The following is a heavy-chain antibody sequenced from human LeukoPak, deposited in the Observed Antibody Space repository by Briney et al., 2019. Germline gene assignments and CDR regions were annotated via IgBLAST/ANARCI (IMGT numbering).Heavy chain of an antibody. Sequence: ASVKVSCKASGGTFSSYAISWVRQAPGQGLEWMGRIIPILGIANYAQKFQGRVTITADKSTSTAYMGLSSLRSEDTAVYYCARVPNGYFDYWGQGTLVTVSS. CDR3: ARVPNGYFDY. J-gene: IGHJ4*02. D-gene: IGHD2-8*01. CDR2: IIPILGIA. CDR1: GGTFSSYA. V-gene: IGHV1-69*04.